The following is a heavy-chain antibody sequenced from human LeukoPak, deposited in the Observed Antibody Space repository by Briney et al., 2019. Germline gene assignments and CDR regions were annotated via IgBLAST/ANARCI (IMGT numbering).Heavy chain of an antibody. D-gene: IGHD4-23*01. CDR2: IYYSGST. Sequence: SETLSLTCTVSGGSISNNSAYWGWIRQPPGKGLEWIGNIYYSGSTYYNSSLRSRVTISVDKSKNQFSLKLSSVIAADTAVYYCARQRGVVIEKWFDPWGQGTLVTVSS. J-gene: IGHJ5*02. CDR3: ARQRGVVIEKWFDP. CDR1: GGSISNNSAY. V-gene: IGHV4-39*07.